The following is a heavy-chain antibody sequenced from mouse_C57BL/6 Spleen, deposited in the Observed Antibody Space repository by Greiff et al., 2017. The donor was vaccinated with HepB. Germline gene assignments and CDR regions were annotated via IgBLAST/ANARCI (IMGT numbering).Heavy chain of an antibody. CDR1: GYTFTSYG. D-gene: IGHD1-1*01. Sequence: VQLQQSGAELARPGASVKLSCKASGYTFTSYGISWVKLRTGQGLEWIGEIYPRSGNTYYNEKFKGKATLTADKSSSTAYMELRSLTSEDSAVYFCARSYGSSYGDYWGQGTTLTVSS. CDR2: IYPRSGNT. CDR3: ARSYGSSYGDY. V-gene: IGHV1-81*01. J-gene: IGHJ2*01.